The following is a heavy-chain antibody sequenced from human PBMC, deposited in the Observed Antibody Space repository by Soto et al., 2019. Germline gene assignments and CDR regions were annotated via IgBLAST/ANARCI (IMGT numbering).Heavy chain of an antibody. J-gene: IGHJ4*02. CDR3: ARGKGSGYSTPLDY. CDR1: GYTLSSFG. D-gene: IGHD5-18*01. Sequence: QVQLVQSGAEVKKPGTSVKVSCKASGYTLSSFGISWVRQAPGQGLEWMGWVSTYNGNTNDAQKFKDRVTLTMDTDTSTVYMELRSLPSDDTAMYFCARGKGSGYSTPLDYWGQGTLVTVSS. CDR2: VSTYNGNT. V-gene: IGHV1-18*01.